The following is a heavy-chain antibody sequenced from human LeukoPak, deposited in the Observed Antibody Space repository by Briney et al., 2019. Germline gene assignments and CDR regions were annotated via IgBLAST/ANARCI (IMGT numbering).Heavy chain of an antibody. CDR1: GFTFSTYG. Sequence: PGGSLRLSCSASGFTFSTYGMSWVRQAPGKGLERVSSISGRGGSTYSSGSVKGRFIISRDNSKNTLYLQMNNVRGEDTALYYCVKDRGTTTSTWYGAFDFWGQGALVTVSS. D-gene: IGHD2-15*01. J-gene: IGHJ4*02. CDR3: VKDRGTTTSTWYGAFDF. V-gene: IGHV3-23*01. CDR2: ISGRGGST.